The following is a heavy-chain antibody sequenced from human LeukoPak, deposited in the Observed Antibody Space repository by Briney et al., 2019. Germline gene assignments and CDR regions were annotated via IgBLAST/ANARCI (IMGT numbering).Heavy chain of an antibody. CDR2: ISAYNGNT. V-gene: IGHV1-18*01. J-gene: IGHJ6*03. CDR1: GYTFTSYG. D-gene: IGHD6-6*01. CDR3: AREFSGVSSSSADYYYYMDV. Sequence: GASVKVSCKASGYTFTSYGISWVRQAPGQGLEWMGWISAYNGNTSYAQKLQGRVTMTTDTSTSTAYMELRSLRSGDTAVYYCAREFSGVSSSSADYYYYMDVWGKGTTVTVSS.